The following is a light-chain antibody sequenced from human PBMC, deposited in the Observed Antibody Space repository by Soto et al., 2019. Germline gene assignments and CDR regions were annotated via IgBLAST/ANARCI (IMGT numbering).Light chain of an antibody. CDR2: TTS. Sequence: DIQMTQSPSPLAASVGDTVTITCRASQSVFRYLNWYQQKPGKAPRLLIYTTSTLESGVPSRFSGSGSGTDFTLTIDSLQSDDLATYYCQQSSIRPYTCGQGTKVEIK. V-gene: IGKV1-39*01. CDR1: QSVFRY. J-gene: IGKJ2*01. CDR3: QQSSIRPYT.